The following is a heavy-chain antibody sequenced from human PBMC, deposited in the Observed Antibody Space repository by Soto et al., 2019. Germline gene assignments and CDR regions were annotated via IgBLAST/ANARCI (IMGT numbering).Heavy chain of an antibody. CDR1: GFTFSSYG. J-gene: IGHJ4*02. Sequence: QVQLVESGGGVVQPGRSLRLSCAASGFTFSSYGMHWVRQAPGKGLEWVAVISYDGSNKYYADSVKGRFTIARDNSKNTLYLQMNSLRAEDTAVYYCAKPYYYDSSGYRNDYWGQGTLVTVSS. V-gene: IGHV3-30*18. D-gene: IGHD3-22*01. CDR3: AKPYYYDSSGYRNDY. CDR2: ISYDGSNK.